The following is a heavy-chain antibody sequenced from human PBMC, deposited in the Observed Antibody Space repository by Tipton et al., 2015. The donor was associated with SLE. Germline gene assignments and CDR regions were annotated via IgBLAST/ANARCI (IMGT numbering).Heavy chain of an antibody. CDR1: GGSISSHY. V-gene: IGHV4-59*11. D-gene: IGHD3-22*01. Sequence: TLSLTCTVSGGSISSHYWSWFRQPPGKGLEWIGYIYYSGSTNYNPSLKSRVTISVDTSKNQFSLKLSSVTAADTAVYYCAGSYYDSRAFDIWGQGTMVTVSS. CDR2: IYYSGST. CDR3: AGSYYDSRAFDI. J-gene: IGHJ3*02.